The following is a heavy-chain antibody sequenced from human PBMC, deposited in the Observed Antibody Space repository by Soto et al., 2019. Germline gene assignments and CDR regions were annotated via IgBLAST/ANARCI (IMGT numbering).Heavy chain of an antibody. Sequence: PGGSLRLSCAASGFTLSSYWMHWVRQAPGKGLVWVSRINSDGRSASYADSVKGRFTISRDNAKNTLYLQMNSLRAEDTAVYYCARDGAIEFYYGMDVWGQGTTVTVSS. J-gene: IGHJ6*02. CDR1: GFTLSSYW. D-gene: IGHD2-2*01. V-gene: IGHV3-74*01. CDR3: ARDGAIEFYYGMDV. CDR2: INSDGRSA.